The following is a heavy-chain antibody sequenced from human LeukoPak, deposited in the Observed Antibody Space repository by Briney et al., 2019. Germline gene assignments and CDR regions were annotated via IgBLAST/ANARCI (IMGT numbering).Heavy chain of an antibody. CDR2: ISDSGHTK. V-gene: IGHV3-48*02. CDR1: GFTLSPYA. D-gene: IGHD3-3*01. J-gene: IGHJ5*02. CDR3: ARKELEGSWFDP. Sequence: TGGPLRLSCAASGFTLSPYAMNWVRQAPGKGLEWIAFISDSGHTKYNADSVKGRFTISRDNAKNSVFLQMNSLRDEDTAVYYCARKELEGSWFDPWGQGTLVTVTS.